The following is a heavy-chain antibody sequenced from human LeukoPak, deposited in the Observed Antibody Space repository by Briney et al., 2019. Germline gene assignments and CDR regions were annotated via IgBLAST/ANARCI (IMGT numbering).Heavy chain of an antibody. CDR3: ARDRGDGYNYRSPFDY. CDR1: GFTFRSYW. Sequence: GGSLSLSCAASGFTFRSYWMSWVRQAPGKGLEWVAHIKQDGSQQWCVDSVKGRFTIYRDNAKNSLFLQMNSLRAEDTAVYYCARDRGDGYNYRSPFDYWGQGTQVTVSS. CDR2: IKQDGSQQ. J-gene: IGHJ4*02. V-gene: IGHV3-7*01. D-gene: IGHD5-24*01.